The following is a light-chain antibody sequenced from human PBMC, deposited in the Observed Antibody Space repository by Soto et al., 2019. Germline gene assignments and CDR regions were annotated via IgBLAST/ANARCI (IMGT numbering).Light chain of an antibody. CDR2: EVN. CDR1: SSDVGGYDY. J-gene: IGLJ1*01. Sequence: QSALTQPASVSGSPGQSVTISCTGASSDVGGYDYVSWYQQHPGKAPKLILFEVNNRPSGVSNHFSGSKSGNTASLIISGLQADDEAAYYCSSYSTTSTLVFGSGTKVTVL. CDR3: SSYSTTSTLV. V-gene: IGLV2-14*01.